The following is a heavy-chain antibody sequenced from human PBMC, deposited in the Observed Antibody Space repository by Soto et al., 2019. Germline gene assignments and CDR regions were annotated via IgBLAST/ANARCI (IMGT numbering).Heavy chain of an antibody. CDR1: NGSFMGYY. CDR2: INHFGSP. D-gene: IGHD3-3*01. CDR3: ASLKGGRFLDNGDY. Sequence: PSETLSLTCGVYNGSFMGYYWTWVRQPPGKGLEWIGEINHFGSPNYNPSLKSRVAISIDTSKHQFSLSLRSLTAADTAVYYCASLKGGRFLDNGDYWGQGILVTVSS. J-gene: IGHJ4*02. V-gene: IGHV4-34*01.